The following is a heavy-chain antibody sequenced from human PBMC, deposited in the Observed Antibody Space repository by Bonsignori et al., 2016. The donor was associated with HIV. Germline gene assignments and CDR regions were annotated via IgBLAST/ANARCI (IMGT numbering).Heavy chain of an antibody. V-gene: IGHV3-48*03. CDR2: ISSSGSTI. D-gene: IGHD6-13*01. J-gene: IGHJ6*03. CDR3: ARDLPPSSSWYGGWYVYYYYMDV. Sequence: GESLKISCAASGFTFSSYEMNWVRQAPGKGLEWVSYISSSGSTIYYADSVKGRFTISRDNAKNSLYLQMNSLRAEDTAVYYCARDLPPSSSWYGGWYVYYYYMDVWGKGTTVTVSS. CDR1: GFTFSSYE.